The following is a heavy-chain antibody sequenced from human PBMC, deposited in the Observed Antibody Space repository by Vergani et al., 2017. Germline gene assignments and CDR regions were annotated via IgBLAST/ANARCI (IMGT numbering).Heavy chain of an antibody. CDR2: IDRNYGVK. J-gene: IGHJ2*01. CDR1: GFTFQAFA. V-gene: IGHV3-9*01. D-gene: IGHD3-16*01. CDR3: VKDNDYDADGPFDL. Sequence: VEAGGGLVQPGGSLRLSCTAPGFTFQAFAFHWVRQVSGRGLEWVSGIDRNYGVKNGNSFEGRFSISRDNAKKAVFLQMNNLRHEDTALYFCVKDNDYDADGPFDLWGRGTLVTVSS.